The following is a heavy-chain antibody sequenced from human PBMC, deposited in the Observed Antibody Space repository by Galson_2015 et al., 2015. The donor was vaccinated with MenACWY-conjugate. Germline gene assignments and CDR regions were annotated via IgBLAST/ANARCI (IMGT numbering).Heavy chain of an antibody. CDR3: AREPGIAFGPNWFDP. D-gene: IGHD6-13*01. V-gene: IGHV6-1*01. CDR2: TYYRSKWYN. J-gene: IGHJ5*02. Sequence: CAISGDSVSSNSAAWNWIRQSPSRGLEWLGRTYYRSKWYNDYAVSVKSRITINPDTSKNQFSLQLNSVTPEDTAEYYCAREPGIAFGPNWFDPWGQGTLVTVSS. CDR1: GDSVSSNSAA.